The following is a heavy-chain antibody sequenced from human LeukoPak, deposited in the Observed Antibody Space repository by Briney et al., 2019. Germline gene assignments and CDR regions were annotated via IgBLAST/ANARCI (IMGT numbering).Heavy chain of an antibody. CDR1: GGSFSGYY. D-gene: IGHD3-22*01. CDR3: ARGETYYYDRSGYAVFDY. Sequence: SETLSLTCAVYGGSFSGYYWSWIRQPPGKGLEWIGEINHSESTNYNPSLKSRVTISVNTSKKQFSLKISYVTAGDTGVYYCARGETYYYDRSGYAVFDYWGQGTLVTVSS. J-gene: IGHJ4*02. V-gene: IGHV4-34*01. CDR2: INHSEST.